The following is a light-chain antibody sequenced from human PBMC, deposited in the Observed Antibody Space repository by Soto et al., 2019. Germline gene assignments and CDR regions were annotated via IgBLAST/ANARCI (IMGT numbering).Light chain of an antibody. V-gene: IGKV3-11*01. CDR1: QSVSSY. Sequence: IVLTQSPGTLSLSPGERATLSCRASQSVSSYLAWYQQKPGQAPRLLIYDASNRATGIPARFSGSGSGTDFTLTISSLEPEDFAVYYCQQRSNWPPLPFGGGTKVDIK. CDR3: QQRSNWPPLP. J-gene: IGKJ4*01. CDR2: DAS.